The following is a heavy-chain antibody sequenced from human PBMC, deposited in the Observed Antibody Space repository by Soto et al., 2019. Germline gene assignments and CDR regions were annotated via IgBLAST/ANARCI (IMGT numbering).Heavy chain of an antibody. V-gene: IGHV5-51*01. Sequence: PGESLKISCQASGYSFPDFWIAWVRQVPGKGLECLGLIYPGDSDTKYNPSFQGQVTISVDKSINTAYLQLSSLKASDTANYYCARQTPHRGGGISSLFWSGDLAYWGQGSRGTVS. CDR2: IYPGDSDT. CDR1: GYSFPDFW. CDR3: ARQTPHRGGGISSLFWSGDLAY. D-gene: IGHD3-3*01. J-gene: IGHJ4*02.